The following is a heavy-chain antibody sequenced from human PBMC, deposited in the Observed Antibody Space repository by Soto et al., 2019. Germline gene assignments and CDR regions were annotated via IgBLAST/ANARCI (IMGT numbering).Heavy chain of an antibody. CDR3: ARELLYCSGGSCYPGGMDV. V-gene: IGHV3-23*01. D-gene: IGHD2-15*01. Sequence: GGSLRLSCAASRFTFSNHGMSWVRQAPGKGLDWVSGISGSGRKTYYADSVKGRFTVSRDNSKNTLYLQMNSLRAEDTAVYYCARELLYCSGGSCYPGGMDVWGQGTTVTVSS. CDR1: RFTFSNHG. J-gene: IGHJ6*02. CDR2: ISGSGRKT.